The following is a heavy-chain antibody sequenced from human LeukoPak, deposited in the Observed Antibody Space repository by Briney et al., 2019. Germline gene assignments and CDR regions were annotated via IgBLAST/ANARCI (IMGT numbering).Heavy chain of an antibody. J-gene: IGHJ4*02. D-gene: IGHD3-22*01. CDR1: GYTFTSYG. V-gene: IGHV1-18*01. Sequence: ASVKVSCKASGYTFTSYGISWVRQAPGQGLEWMGWISAYNGNTNYAQKLQGRVTMTTDTSTSTAYMELRSLRSDDTAVYYCARAPVPITMIVEELDYWGQGTLVTVSS. CDR2: ISAYNGNT. CDR3: ARAPVPITMIVEELDY.